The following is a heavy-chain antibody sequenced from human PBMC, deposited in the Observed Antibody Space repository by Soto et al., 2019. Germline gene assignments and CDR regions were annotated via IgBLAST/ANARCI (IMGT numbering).Heavy chain of an antibody. CDR1: GGSISSGDYY. CDR2: IYYSGST. CDR3: ARGGLGVTAILTPDY. Sequence: SETLSLTCTVSGGSISSGDYYWSWIRQPPGKGLEWIGYIYYSGSTYYNPSLKSRVTISVDTSKNQFSLKLSSVTAADTAVYYRARGGLGVTAILTPDYWGQGTLVTVSS. V-gene: IGHV4-30-4*01. D-gene: IGHD2-21*02. J-gene: IGHJ4*02.